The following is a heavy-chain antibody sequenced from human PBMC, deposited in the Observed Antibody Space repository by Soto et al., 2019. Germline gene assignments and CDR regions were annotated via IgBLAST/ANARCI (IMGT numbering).Heavy chain of an antibody. D-gene: IGHD3-22*01. CDR1: GFSLSTSGVA. CDR2: LYWDGDQ. Sequence: QITLKESGPTLGKPTQTLTLTCTFSGFSLSTSGVAVGWIRQPPGKALEWLALLYWDGDQRCSPSLKSRLTITKDTSKNQVVLTMTNLDPVDTATYFYAHSRYHDKSGYYQGYWYFDLWGRGTQVTVSS. J-gene: IGHJ2*01. V-gene: IGHV2-5*02. CDR3: AHSRYHDKSGYYQGYWYFDL.